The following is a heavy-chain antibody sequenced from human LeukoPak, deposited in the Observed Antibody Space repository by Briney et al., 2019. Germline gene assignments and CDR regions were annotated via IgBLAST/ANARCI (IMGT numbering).Heavy chain of an antibody. V-gene: IGHV1-69*01. D-gene: IGHD6-19*01. Sequence: SVKVSCKASGGTFSSYAISWVRQAPGQGLEWMGGIIPIFGTANYAQKFQGRVTITADEPTSTAYMELSSLRSEDTAVYYCARLQYGGAVAGWYFDLWGRGTLVTVSS. CDR3: ARLQYGGAVAGWYFDL. J-gene: IGHJ2*01. CDR1: GGTFSSYA. CDR2: IIPIFGTA.